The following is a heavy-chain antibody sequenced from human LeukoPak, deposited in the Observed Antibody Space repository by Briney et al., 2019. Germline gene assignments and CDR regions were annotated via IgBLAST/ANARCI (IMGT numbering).Heavy chain of an antibody. CDR2: IHSDGRST. D-gene: IGHD5-18*01. Sequence: GGSLRLSCAASGFTFSTYWMHWVRQAPGKRLVWVSRIHSDGRSTSYADSVNGRFTISRDNAKNTLYLQMNSLRAEDTAVYYCARDRPGNTAIDYWGQGTLVTVSS. CDR1: GFTFSTYW. CDR3: ARDRPGNTAIDY. J-gene: IGHJ4*02. V-gene: IGHV3-74*01.